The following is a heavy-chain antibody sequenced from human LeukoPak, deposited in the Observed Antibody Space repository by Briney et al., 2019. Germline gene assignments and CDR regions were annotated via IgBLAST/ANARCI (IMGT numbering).Heavy chain of an antibody. CDR1: GYTFTNYG. Sequence: ASVKVSCKASGYTFTNYGISWVRQAPGQGLEWMGWINPNSGGTNYAQKFQGRVTMTRDTSISTAYMELSRLRSDDTAVYYCARDSDLNAFDIWGQGTMVTVSS. J-gene: IGHJ3*02. CDR2: INPNSGGT. CDR3: ARDSDLNAFDI. V-gene: IGHV1-2*02.